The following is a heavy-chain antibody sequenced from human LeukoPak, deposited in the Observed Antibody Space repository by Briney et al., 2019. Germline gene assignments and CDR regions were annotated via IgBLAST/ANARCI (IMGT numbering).Heavy chain of an antibody. CDR3: ARDPPRRDGYNYFDY. Sequence: SVKVSCKASGGTFSSYAISWVRQAPGQGLEWMGRIIPILGIANYAQRFQGRVTITADKSTSTAYMELSSLRSEDTAVYYCARDPPRRDGYNYFDYWGQGTLVTVSS. J-gene: IGHJ4*02. V-gene: IGHV1-69*04. D-gene: IGHD5-24*01. CDR2: IIPILGIA. CDR1: GGTFSSYA.